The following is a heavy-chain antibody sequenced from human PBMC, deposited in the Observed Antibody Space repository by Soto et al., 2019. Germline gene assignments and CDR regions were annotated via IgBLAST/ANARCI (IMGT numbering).Heavy chain of an antibody. V-gene: IGHV1-8*02. Sequence: ASVKVSCKASGYNFNTFDIYWVRQATGHGLEWMGWMNPNSGKTGYAQELRGRVTMTRNTSNTTAYMELTSLASDDTGVYYCAGGNFRYWGQGTLVTVSS. CDR2: MNPNSGKT. CDR1: GYNFNTFD. CDR3: AGGNFRY. J-gene: IGHJ4*02.